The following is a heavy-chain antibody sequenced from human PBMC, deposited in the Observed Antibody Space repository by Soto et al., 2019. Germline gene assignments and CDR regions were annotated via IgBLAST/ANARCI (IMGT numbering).Heavy chain of an antibody. CDR2: IKQDGSEK. D-gene: IGHD3-10*01. Sequence: GGSLRLSCAASGFTFSSYWMSWVRQAPGKGLEWVANIKQDGSEKYYVDSVKGRFTISRDNAKNSLYLQMNSLRAEDTAVYYCARGEELRPSYYYYGMDVWGQGTTVTVSS. CDR1: GFTFSSYW. CDR3: ARGEELRPSYYYYGMDV. V-gene: IGHV3-7*05. J-gene: IGHJ6*02.